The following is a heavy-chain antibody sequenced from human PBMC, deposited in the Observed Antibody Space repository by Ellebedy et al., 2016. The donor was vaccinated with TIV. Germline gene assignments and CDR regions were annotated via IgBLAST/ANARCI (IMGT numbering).Heavy chain of an antibody. CDR2: ISSNGGST. CDR1: GFTFSSYG. Sequence: GESLKISCAASGFTFSSYGMHWVRQAPGKGLEYVSAISSNGGSTYYANSVKGRFTISRDNSKNTLYLQMGSLRAEDMAVYYCARGKGSSSLLAFDYWGQGTLVTVSS. CDR3: ARGKGSSSLLAFDY. V-gene: IGHV3-64*01. D-gene: IGHD6-13*01. J-gene: IGHJ4*02.